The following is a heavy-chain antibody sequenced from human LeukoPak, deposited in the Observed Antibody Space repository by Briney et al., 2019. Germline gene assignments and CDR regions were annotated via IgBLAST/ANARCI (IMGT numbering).Heavy chain of an antibody. V-gene: IGHV3-23*01. CDR1: GITLSNYG. Sequence: GGSLRLSCAVSGITLSNYGMRWVRQAPGRGLEWVAGISDSGSRTNYAASVKGRFTISRDNPKNALYLQMNSLRAEDTAVYFCAKRGVVIRVILVGFHKEAYYFDSWGQGALVTVSS. D-gene: IGHD3-22*01. CDR3: AKRGVVIRVILVGFHKEAYYFDS. J-gene: IGHJ4*02. CDR2: ISDSGSRT.